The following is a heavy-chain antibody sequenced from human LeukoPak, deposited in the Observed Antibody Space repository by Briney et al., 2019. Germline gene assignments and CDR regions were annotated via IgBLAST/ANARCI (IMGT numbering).Heavy chain of an antibody. Sequence: PGGSLRLSCSASGFTFSRYAMHWVRKAPGKGLEYVSAISSNGGSTYYADSVKGRFTISRDNPRNTLHLQMSSLRVEDTAVYYCVKDSSSGSYFDYWGQGTLVTVSS. CDR2: ISSNGGST. CDR1: GFTFSRYA. D-gene: IGHD3-10*01. V-gene: IGHV3-64D*06. CDR3: VKDSSSGSYFDY. J-gene: IGHJ4*02.